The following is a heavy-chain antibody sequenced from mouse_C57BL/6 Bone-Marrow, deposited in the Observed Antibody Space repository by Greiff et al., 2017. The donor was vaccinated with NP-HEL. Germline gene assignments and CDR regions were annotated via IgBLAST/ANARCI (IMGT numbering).Heavy chain of an antibody. V-gene: IGHV1-12*01. CDR1: GYTFTSYN. CDR3: ASPPYNYAWFAY. Sequence: QVQLQQSGAELVRPGASVKMSCKASGYTFTSYNMHWVKQTPRQGLEWIGAIYPGNGDTSYNQKFKGKATLTVDKSSSTAYMQLSSLTTDDSAVYFCASPPYNYAWFAYWGQGTLVTVSA. J-gene: IGHJ3*01. D-gene: IGHD2-12*01. CDR2: IYPGNGDT.